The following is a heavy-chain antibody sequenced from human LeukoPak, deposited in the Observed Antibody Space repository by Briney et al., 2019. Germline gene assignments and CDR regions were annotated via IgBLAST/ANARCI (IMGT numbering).Heavy chain of an antibody. CDR1: GGTFSSYA. D-gene: IGHD3-10*01. CDR2: IIPIFGTA. V-gene: IGHV1-69*01. Sequence: GSSVKVSCKASGGTFSSYAISWVRQAPGQGLEWMGGIIPIFGTANYAQKFQGRVTITADESTSTAYMELSSLRSEDTAVYYCARGENYYGSGSYYKAPFDYWGQGTLVTVSS. J-gene: IGHJ4*02. CDR3: ARGENYYGSGSYYKAPFDY.